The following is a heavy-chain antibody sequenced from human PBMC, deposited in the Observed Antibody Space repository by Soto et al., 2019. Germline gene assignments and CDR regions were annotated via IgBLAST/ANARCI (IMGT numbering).Heavy chain of an antibody. D-gene: IGHD3-9*01. CDR1: GLTISMYS. Sequence: WGSLRLSCEASGLTISMYSMHWVRQPPGKGLEWVAVISYSGDNQYYRDFVNGRCTISSDTSQNTIHLDPNSMRIDEKVIYFCVRDMPVYYFSNGYCDIFDSWGQGTLVTVSS. J-gene: IGHJ4*02. CDR2: ISYSGDNQ. V-gene: IGHV3-30*04. CDR3: VRDMPVYYFSNGYCDIFDS.